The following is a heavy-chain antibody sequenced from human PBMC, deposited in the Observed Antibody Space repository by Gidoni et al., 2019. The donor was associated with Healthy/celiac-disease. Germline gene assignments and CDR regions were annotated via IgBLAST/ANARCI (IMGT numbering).Heavy chain of an antibody. CDR1: GFTFSSYA. Sequence: EVQLLESGGGLVQPGGSLRLSCAASGFTFSSYAMSWVRQAPGKGLDWVSAISGSGYNTYYADSVKGRITISRDNSKNTLYLQMNSLRAEDTAVYYCARSQVGAFLDYWGQGTLVTVSS. CDR2: ISGSGYNT. CDR3: ARSQVGAFLDY. V-gene: IGHV3-23*01. D-gene: IGHD1-26*01. J-gene: IGHJ4*02.